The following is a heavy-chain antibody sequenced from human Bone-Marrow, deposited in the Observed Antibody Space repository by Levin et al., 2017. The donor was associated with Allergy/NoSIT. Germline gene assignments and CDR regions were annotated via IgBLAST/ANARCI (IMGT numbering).Heavy chain of an antibody. D-gene: IGHD3-10*01. CDR1: GGSMSGFF. V-gene: IGHV4-59*01. CDR3: ARDHYYGSGRSSFDP. J-gene: IGHJ5*02. Sequence: SQTLSLTCSVSGGSMSGFFWNWIRQPPGKGLEWIGYISYSGSTHYNPSLKSRVTISVDTSRNQFSLKMTSVTAADTAVYYCARDHYYGSGRSSFDPWGHGTLVTVSS. CDR2: ISYSGST.